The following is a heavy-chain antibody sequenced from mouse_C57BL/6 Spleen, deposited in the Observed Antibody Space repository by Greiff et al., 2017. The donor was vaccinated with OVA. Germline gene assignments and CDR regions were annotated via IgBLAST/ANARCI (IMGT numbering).Heavy chain of an antibody. D-gene: IGHD2-1*01. Sequence: QVQLQQSGAELVKPGASVKLSCKASGYTFTSYWMHWVKQRPGQGLEWIGMFHPNSGSTNYNEKFKSKATLTVDKSSSTAYMQLSSLTSEDSAVYYCAPLYYGNLGAMDYWGQGTSVTVSS. CDR1: GYTFTSYW. CDR3: APLYYGNLGAMDY. V-gene: IGHV1-64*01. CDR2: FHPNSGST. J-gene: IGHJ4*01.